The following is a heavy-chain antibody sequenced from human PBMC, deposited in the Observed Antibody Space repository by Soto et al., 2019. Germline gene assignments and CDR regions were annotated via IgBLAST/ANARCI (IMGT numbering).Heavy chain of an antibody. V-gene: IGHV4-61*02. Sequence: SETLSLTCTVSGGSISSSDYYWSWIRQPAGKGLEWIGRIYTSGSTNYNPSLKSRVTMSVDTSKNQFSLKLSSVTAADTAVYYCASAGLGGWFDPWGQGARVTVSS. CDR1: GGSISSSDYY. CDR2: IYTSGST. J-gene: IGHJ5*02. D-gene: IGHD2-15*01. CDR3: ASAGLGGWFDP.